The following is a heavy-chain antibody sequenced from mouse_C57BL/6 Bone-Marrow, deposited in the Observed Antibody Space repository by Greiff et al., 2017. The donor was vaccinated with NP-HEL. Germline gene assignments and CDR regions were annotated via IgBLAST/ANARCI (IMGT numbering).Heavy chain of an antibody. J-gene: IGHJ4*01. CDR2: IRNKANGYTT. D-gene: IGHD2-4*01. Sequence: DVKLVESGGGLVQPGGSLSLSCAASGFTFTDYYMSWVRQPPGKALEWLGFIRNKANGYTTEYSASVKGRFTISRDNSQSILYLQMKALRAEDSATYYCARWGYYDYDEGYWGQGTSVTVSS. CDR3: ARWGYYDYDEGY. CDR1: GFTFTDYY. V-gene: IGHV7-3*01.